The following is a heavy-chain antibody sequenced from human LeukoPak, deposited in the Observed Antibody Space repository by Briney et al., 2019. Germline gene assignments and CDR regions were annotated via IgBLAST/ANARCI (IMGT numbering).Heavy chain of an antibody. V-gene: IGHV1-18*04. CDR3: ASSGYSSGWYYGMDV. CDR2: ISAYNGNT. J-gene: IGHJ6*02. CDR1: GYTFTSYY. D-gene: IGHD6-19*01. Sequence: ASVKVSCKASGYTFTSYYTHWVRQAPGQGLEWMGWISAYNGNTNYAQKLQGRVTMTTDTSTSTAYMELRSLRSDDTAVYYCASSGYSSGWYYGMDVWGQGTTVTVSS.